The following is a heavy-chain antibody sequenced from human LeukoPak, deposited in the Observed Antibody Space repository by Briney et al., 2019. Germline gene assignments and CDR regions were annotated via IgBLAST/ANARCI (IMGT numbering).Heavy chain of an antibody. Sequence: SETLSLTCTVSGGSISSYYWSWIRQPPGKGLEWIGYIYYSGSTNYNPSLKSRVTISVDTSKNQFSLKPSSVTAADTAVYYCAKGAGGFSYYNWFDPWGQGTLVTVSS. CDR3: AKGAGGFSYYNWFDP. D-gene: IGHD5-18*01. J-gene: IGHJ5*02. CDR1: GGSISSYY. V-gene: IGHV4-59*01. CDR2: IYYSGST.